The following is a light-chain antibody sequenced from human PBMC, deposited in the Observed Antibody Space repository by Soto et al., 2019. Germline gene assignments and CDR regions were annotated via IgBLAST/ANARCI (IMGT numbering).Light chain of an antibody. V-gene: IGKV1-5*01. J-gene: IGKJ1*01. CDR3: QHYSLYSPWT. Sequence: PTTLSASIGDRVTITCRASESIRTWLAWYQHKPGQAPKLLIYDASTVQSGVPSRFSGSGSGTEFTLTISSLQPDDSATYYCQHYSLYSPWTFGQGTKVDIK. CDR2: DAS. CDR1: ESIRTW.